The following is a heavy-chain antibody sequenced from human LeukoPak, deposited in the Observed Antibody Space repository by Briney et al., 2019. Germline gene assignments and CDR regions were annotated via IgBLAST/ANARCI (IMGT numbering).Heavy chain of an antibody. Sequence: GESLRLSCAASGFTFSSYEMNWVRQAPGKGLEWVSYISSSGSTIYYADSVKGRFTISRDNAKNSLYLQMNSLRAEDTAVYYCARAVDYYDSYYFDYWGQGTLVTVSS. D-gene: IGHD3-22*01. CDR3: ARAVDYYDSYYFDY. CDR1: GFTFSSYE. CDR2: ISSSGSTI. V-gene: IGHV3-48*03. J-gene: IGHJ4*02.